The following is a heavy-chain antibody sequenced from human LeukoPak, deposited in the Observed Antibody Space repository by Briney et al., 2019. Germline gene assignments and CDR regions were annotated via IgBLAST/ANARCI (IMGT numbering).Heavy chain of an antibody. Sequence: PSETLSLSCAVSGFTFSDYHMNWIRQAPGEGLQWISYIGIGDSTTQYAYSVKGRFTISRDNAKNLLYLQMNSLRAEDTAVYYCVRHRQYYYGSGTYFGYYFDSWGQGTLVTVSS. J-gene: IGHJ4*02. CDR2: IGIGDSTT. CDR1: GFTFSDYH. D-gene: IGHD3-10*01. V-gene: IGHV3-11*04. CDR3: VRHRQYYYGSGTYFGYYFDS.